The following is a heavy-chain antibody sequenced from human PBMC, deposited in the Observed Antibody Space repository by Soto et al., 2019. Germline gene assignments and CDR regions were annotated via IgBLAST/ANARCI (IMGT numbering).Heavy chain of an antibody. CDR1: VFTFSSYA. D-gene: IGHD4-4*01. CDR3: AKTQSPLPHDYRNYFEY. J-gene: IGHJ4*02. Sequence: PVGSLRLSCASSVFTFSSYAMSCVRHSPGKWLEWVSAISGSGGSTYYADSVKGRFTVSRDNSKNTLYPQMNSLRAEDTAVYYCAKTQSPLPHDYRNYFEYWGQGTLVNVSS. V-gene: IGHV3-23*01. CDR2: ISGSGGST.